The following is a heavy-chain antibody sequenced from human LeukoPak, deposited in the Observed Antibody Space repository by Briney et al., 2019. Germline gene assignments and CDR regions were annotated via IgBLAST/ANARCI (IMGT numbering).Heavy chain of an antibody. D-gene: IGHD7-27*01. V-gene: IGHV4-59*08. J-gene: IGHJ5*02. CDR3: ARHSSITGGRLSGYWLDP. CDR2: MFYTGST. CDR1: GGSITNHW. Sequence: SGTLSLTCAVSGGSITNHWWSWIRQPPGKGLEWIAYMFYTGSTSYNPSLKSRVTISMDTSKSQVSLKLSSVTAADTAVYYCARHSSITGGRLSGYWLDPWGQGTLVTVSP.